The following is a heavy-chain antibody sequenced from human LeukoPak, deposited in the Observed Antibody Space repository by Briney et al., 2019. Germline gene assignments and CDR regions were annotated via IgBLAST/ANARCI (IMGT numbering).Heavy chain of an antibody. J-gene: IGHJ5*02. CDR3: ARSERLSLNWFDP. Sequence: ASVKVSCKASEYTFTSYYIHWVRQAPEQGLEWMGIINPSGGSPSYAQKFQGRVTLTRDTSTSTVYMDLTSLRSEDTAMYYCARSERLSLNWFDPWGQGTLVTVSS. CDR1: EYTFTSYY. D-gene: IGHD3-16*01. CDR2: INPSGGSP. V-gene: IGHV1-46*01.